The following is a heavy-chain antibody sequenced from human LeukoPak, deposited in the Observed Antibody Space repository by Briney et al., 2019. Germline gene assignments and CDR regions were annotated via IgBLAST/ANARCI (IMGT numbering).Heavy chain of an antibody. D-gene: IGHD5-12*01. CDR1: GGSISSSSYY. V-gene: IGHV4-39*01. J-gene: IGHJ6*03. Sequence: SETLSLTCTVSGGSISSSSYYWGWIRQPPGKGLEWFGSIYYSGSTYYNPSLKSRVTISVGTSKNQFPLKLSSVTAADTAVYYCASFFSGTLKYYYYMDVWGKGTTVTVSS. CDR3: ASFFSGTLKYYYYMDV. CDR2: IYYSGST.